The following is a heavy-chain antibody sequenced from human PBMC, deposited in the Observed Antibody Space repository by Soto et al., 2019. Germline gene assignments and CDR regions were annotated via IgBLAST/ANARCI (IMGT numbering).Heavy chain of an antibody. CDR1: GFTFSSYA. Sequence: GGSLRLSCAASGFTFSSYAMSWVRQAPGKGLEWVSAISGSGGSTYYADSVKGRFTISRDNSKNTLYLQMNSLRAEDTAVYYCAKDPHWVGIYDILTGYWDDAFDIWGQGTMVTVSS. D-gene: IGHD3-9*01. CDR2: ISGSGGST. J-gene: IGHJ3*02. V-gene: IGHV3-23*01. CDR3: AKDPHWVGIYDILTGYWDDAFDI.